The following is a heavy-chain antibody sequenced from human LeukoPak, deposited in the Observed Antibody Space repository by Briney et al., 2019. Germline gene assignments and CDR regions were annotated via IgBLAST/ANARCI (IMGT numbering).Heavy chain of an antibody. D-gene: IGHD4-17*01. V-gene: IGHV3-48*01. J-gene: IGHJ4*02. CDR2: ISSSSSTI. CDR3: ARSPVTTGDY. CDR1: GFTFSSYS. Sequence: GGSLRLSCAASGFTFSSYSMNWVRQAPGKGLEWVSYISSSSSTIYYADSVKGRFTISRDNAKNSLYLQMNSLRAEDTAVYYCARSPVTTGDYWGQGTLVTVSS.